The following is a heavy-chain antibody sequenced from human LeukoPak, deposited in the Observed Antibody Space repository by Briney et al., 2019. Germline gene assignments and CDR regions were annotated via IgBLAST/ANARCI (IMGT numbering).Heavy chain of an antibody. Sequence: PGGSLRLSCAASGFTVSSNYMSWVRQAPGKGLEWVSGISGSGGSTDYADSVKGRLTISRDKSKNTLYLQMNSLRAEDTAVYYCAKDSASMQTYYFDYWGQGTLVTVSS. V-gene: IGHV3-23*01. CDR3: AKDSASMQTYYFDY. CDR1: GFTVSSNY. CDR2: ISGSGGST. J-gene: IGHJ4*02.